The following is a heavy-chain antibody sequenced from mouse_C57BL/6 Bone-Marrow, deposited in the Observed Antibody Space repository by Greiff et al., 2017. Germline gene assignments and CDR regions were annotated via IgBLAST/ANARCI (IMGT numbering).Heavy chain of an antibody. CDR1: GYSFTDYN. Sequence: VQLKQSGPELVKPGASVKISCKASGYSFTDYNMNWVKQSHGNSLEWIGVINPNYGTTSYNQKFQGNATLTVDQSSSTADMQLNCLTSEYSAFCYCARGIDYWGQGTLVTVSA. V-gene: IGHV1-39*01. J-gene: IGHJ3*01. CDR3: ARGIDY. D-gene: IGHD1-1*01. CDR2: INPNYGTT.